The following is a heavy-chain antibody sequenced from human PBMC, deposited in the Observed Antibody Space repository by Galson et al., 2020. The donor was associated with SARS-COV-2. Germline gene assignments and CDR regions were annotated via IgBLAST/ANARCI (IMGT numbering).Heavy chain of an antibody. V-gene: IGHV3-30*04. CDR2: VSYDGSQE. CDR1: GFTFSNYA. Sequence: GESLKISCAASGFTFSNYAMQWVRQAPGKGLEWVAVVSYDGSQEYYSDSLKGRLTISRDNSRDTLYLQMNSLRAEDTAVYYCAREEYSYSLGALDYWGQGTLVTVSS. D-gene: IGHD3-16*01. CDR3: AREEYSYSLGALDY. J-gene: IGHJ4*02.